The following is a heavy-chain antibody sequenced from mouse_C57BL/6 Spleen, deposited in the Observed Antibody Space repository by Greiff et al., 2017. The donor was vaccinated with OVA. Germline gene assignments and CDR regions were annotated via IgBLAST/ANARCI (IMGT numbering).Heavy chain of an antibody. V-gene: IGHV1-80*01. CDR1: GYAFSSYW. J-gene: IGHJ2*01. CDR3: ARNDYGSSTDY. CDR2: IYPGDGDT. Sequence: VKLVESGAELVKPGASVKISCKASGYAFSSYWMNWVKQRPGKGLEWIGQIYPGDGDTNYNGKFKGKATLTADKSSSTAYMQLSSLTSEDSAVYFCARNDYGSSTDYWGQGTTLTVSS. D-gene: IGHD1-1*01.